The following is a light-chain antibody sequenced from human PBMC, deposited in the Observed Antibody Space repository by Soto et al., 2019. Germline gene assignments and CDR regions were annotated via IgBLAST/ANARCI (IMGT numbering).Light chain of an antibody. J-gene: IGKJ1*01. CDR2: DAS. Sequence: IKMTQSPSSFSASTGDRVTITCRASQGISSYLAWYQQKPGKAPKLLIYDASSLESGVPSRFSGSGSGTEFTLTISSLQPDDFATYYCQQYNSYWRTFGQGTKVDIK. CDR3: QQYNSYWRT. V-gene: IGKV1-8*01. CDR1: QGISSY.